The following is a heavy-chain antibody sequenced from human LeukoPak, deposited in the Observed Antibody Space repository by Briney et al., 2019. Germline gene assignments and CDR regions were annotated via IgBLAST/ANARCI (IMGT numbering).Heavy chain of an antibody. D-gene: IGHD3-9*01. CDR2: INPNSGGT. Sequence: GASVKVSCKASGYTFTGYYMHWVRQAPGQGLEWMGWINPNSGGTNYAQKFQGRVTMTRDTSISTAYMELSRLRSDDTAVYYCAKGPGLAPYSDILPVYPQSAYWGQETLVTVSS. V-gene: IGHV1-2*02. CDR1: GYTFTGYY. CDR3: AKGPGLAPYSDILPVYPQSAY. J-gene: IGHJ4*02.